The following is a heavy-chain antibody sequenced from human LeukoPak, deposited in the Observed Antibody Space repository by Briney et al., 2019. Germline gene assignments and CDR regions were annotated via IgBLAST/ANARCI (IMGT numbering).Heavy chain of an antibody. CDR1: GFPFSRYA. J-gene: IGHJ6*02. Sequence: GGSLRLSCAASGFPFSRYAMSWVRRAPGKGLEWVSAISGSGGSTYYADSVKGRCTISRDNAKNTLYLQMNSLRAEDTAVYYCAKDSYCSSTSCASMDVWGQGTTVTVSS. CDR2: ISGSGGST. CDR3: AKDSYCSSTSCASMDV. V-gene: IGHV3-23*01. D-gene: IGHD2-2*01.